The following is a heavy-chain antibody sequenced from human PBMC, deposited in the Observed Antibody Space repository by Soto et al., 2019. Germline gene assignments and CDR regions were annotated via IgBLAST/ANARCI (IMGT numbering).Heavy chain of an antibody. V-gene: IGHV4-30-4*01. CDR2: IYYSGST. CDR1: GGSISSGDYY. CDR3: ARDPKYYGSGSYYNVGEY. D-gene: IGHD3-10*01. Sequence: QVQLQESGPGLVKPSQTLSLTCTVSGGSISSGDYYWSWIRQPPGKGLEWIGYIYYSGSTYYNPSLKSRVSISVDTSKNQFSLKLNSVTAADTAVYYCARDPKYYGSGSYYNVGEYWGQGTLVTVSS. J-gene: IGHJ4*02.